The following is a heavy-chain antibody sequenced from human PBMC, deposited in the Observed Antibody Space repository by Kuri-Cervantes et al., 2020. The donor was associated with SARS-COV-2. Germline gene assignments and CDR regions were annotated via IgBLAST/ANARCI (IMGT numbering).Heavy chain of an antibody. CDR2: IWYDGSNK. Sequence: GGSLRLSCAASGFTFSSYGMHWVRQAPGKGLEWVAVIWYDGSNKYYADSVKGRFTISRDNSKNTLYLQMNSLRAEDTAVYYCARDPLVTIFGVVLLSYYFDYWGQGTLVTVSS. V-gene: IGHV3-30*19. J-gene: IGHJ4*02. CDR3: ARDPLVTIFGVVLLSYYFDY. CDR1: GFTFSSYG. D-gene: IGHD3-3*01.